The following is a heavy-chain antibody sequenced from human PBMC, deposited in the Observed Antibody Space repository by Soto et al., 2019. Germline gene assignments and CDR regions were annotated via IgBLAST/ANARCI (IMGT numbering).Heavy chain of an antibody. CDR2: IGSGGDIT. Sequence: EVQLSESGGGSVQPGGSLRLSCAASGFTLRSYAMSWVRQAPGKGLERVSGIGSGGDITYHADSVKGRFTISRDTSKNMLFLQMKSLRAEDTAVYFCVKGSGYNSRGTFYFDYWGQGTLDTVSS. CDR1: GFTLRSYA. V-gene: IGHV3-23*01. CDR3: VKGSGYNSRGTFYFDY. J-gene: IGHJ4*02. D-gene: IGHD5-12*01.